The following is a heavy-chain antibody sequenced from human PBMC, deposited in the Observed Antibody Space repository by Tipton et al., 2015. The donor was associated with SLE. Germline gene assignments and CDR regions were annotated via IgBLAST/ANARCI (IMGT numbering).Heavy chain of an antibody. J-gene: IGHJ6*02. CDR2: INHSGST. Sequence: TLSLTCAVYGGSFSGYYWSWIRQPPGKGLEWIGEINHSGSTNYNPSLKSRVTISVDTSKNQFSLKLSSVTAADTAVYYCARASGYYSGRGYYYGMDVWGQGTMVTVSS. CDR1: GGSFSGYY. D-gene: IGHD3-22*01. CDR3: ARASGYYSGRGYYYGMDV. V-gene: IGHV4-34*01.